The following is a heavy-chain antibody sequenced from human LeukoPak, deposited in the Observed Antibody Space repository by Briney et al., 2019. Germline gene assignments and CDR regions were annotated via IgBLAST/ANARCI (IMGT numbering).Heavy chain of an antibody. CDR2: INTNTGNP. Sequence: ASVKVSCKASGYTFTSYAMNWVRQAPGQGLEWMGWINTNTGNPTYAQGFTGRFVFSLDTSVSTAYLQISSLKAEDTAVYYCARGDYYYYDSSGYSPFDYWGQGTLVTVSS. D-gene: IGHD3-22*01. CDR3: ARGDYYYYDSSGYSPFDY. V-gene: IGHV7-4-1*02. J-gene: IGHJ4*02. CDR1: GYTFTSYA.